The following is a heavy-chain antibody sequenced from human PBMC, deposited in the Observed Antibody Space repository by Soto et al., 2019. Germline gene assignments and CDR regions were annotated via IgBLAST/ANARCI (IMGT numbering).Heavy chain of an antibody. CDR2: IYYSGST. J-gene: IGHJ4*02. CDR3: ARQGAYSHDSSGYEFDY. V-gene: IGHV4-39*01. CDR1: GGSISSRSYF. D-gene: IGHD3-22*01. Sequence: QLQLQESGPGLVKSSETLSLTCTVSGGSISSRSYFWGWIRQPPGKGLEWIGSIYYSGSTYYNPSFTGRVNMSVDTSKNQFSLKLSSVTAADTAVYYCARQGAYSHDSSGYEFDYWGQGTLVTVSS.